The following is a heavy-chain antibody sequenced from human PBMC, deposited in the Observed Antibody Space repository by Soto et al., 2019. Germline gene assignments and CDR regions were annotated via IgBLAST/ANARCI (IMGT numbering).Heavy chain of an antibody. V-gene: IGHV3-43*01. Sequence: EVQLVESGGAVIEPGGSLRLSCEGSGFSFGASIINWVRQAPGKGLAWVSVISLDGTKTFYSDSVKGRFTISRDNDNNSLFLQMNILTTEDTSVYYCAKGLGSGFDSLGRGSRVTVSS. CDR3: AKGLGSGFDS. CDR2: ISLDGTKT. J-gene: IGHJ4*02. D-gene: IGHD6-19*01. CDR1: GFSFGASI.